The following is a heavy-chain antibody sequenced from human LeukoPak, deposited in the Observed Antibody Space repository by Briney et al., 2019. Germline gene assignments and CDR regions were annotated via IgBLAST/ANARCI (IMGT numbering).Heavy chain of an antibody. Sequence: PGGSLRLSCAASGFTFSSYAMHWVRQAPGKGLEWVAVISYDGSNKYYADSVKGRFTISRDNSKNTLYLQMNSLRAEDTAVYYCARDRRMIVVVITNHFDYWGQGTLVTVSS. CDR1: GFTFSSYA. CDR2: ISYDGSNK. J-gene: IGHJ4*02. V-gene: IGHV3-30*04. CDR3: ARDRRMIVVVITNHFDY. D-gene: IGHD3-22*01.